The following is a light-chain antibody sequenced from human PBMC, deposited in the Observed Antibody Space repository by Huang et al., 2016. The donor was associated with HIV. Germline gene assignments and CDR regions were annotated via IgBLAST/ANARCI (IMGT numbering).Light chain of an antibody. V-gene: IGKV3-15*01. CDR1: QSINNN. J-gene: IGKJ3*01. CDR2: AAS. CDR3: QQYNSWPPFT. Sequence: EIVMTQSPATLSVSPGERATLSCRAGQSINNNLAWYQQKPGQAPRLHIYAASARATGVPARFSGSGSGTEFTLTISSLRSEDFAVYYCQQYNSWPPFTFGPGTKVDIK.